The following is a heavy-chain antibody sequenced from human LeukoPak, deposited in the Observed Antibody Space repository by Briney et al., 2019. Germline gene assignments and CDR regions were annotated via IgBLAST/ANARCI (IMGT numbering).Heavy chain of an antibody. CDR2: IAYDGTNK. D-gene: IGHD6-19*01. CDR3: ASPQWPGYFDY. J-gene: IGHJ4*02. Sequence: GGSLRLSCEASGFIFSSYGMHWVRQAPGKGLEWVAVIAYDGTNKYYADSVKGRFTISRDNSKNTLYLQINSLRAEDTALYYCASPQWPGYFDYWGQGTLVTVSS. CDR1: GFIFSSYG. V-gene: IGHV3-30*03.